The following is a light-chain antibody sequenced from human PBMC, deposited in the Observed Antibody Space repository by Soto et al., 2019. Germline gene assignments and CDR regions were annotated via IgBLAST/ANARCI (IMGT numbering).Light chain of an antibody. CDR2: AAS. Sequence: DIQLTQSPSFLSASVGDRVTITCRASLGISSYLAWYQQKPGKAPKLLVYAASTLQSGVPSWFSGSVSGTEFTFTIISLQPEDFATYYCQQLNRYPITFGQWTKLQIK. J-gene: IGKJ2*01. CDR1: LGISSY. V-gene: IGKV1-9*01. CDR3: QQLNRYPIT.